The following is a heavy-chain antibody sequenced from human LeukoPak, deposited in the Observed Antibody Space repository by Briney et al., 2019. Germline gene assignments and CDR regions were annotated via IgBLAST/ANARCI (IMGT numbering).Heavy chain of an antibody. D-gene: IGHD3-10*01. CDR1: GFTFSSYS. CDR2: ISSSSSTI. J-gene: IGHJ4*02. V-gene: IGHV3-48*01. CDR3: ARPRYGSGSYYFDY. Sequence: PGGSLRLSCAASGFTFSSYSMNWVRQAPGKGLEWVSYISSSSSTIYYADSVKGRFTISRDNAKNSLYLQMNSLRAEDTAVYYCARPRYGSGSYYFDYWGQGTLVTVSS.